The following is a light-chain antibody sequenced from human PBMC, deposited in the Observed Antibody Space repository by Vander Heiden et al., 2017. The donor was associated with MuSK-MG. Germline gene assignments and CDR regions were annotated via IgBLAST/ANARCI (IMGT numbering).Light chain of an antibody. J-gene: IGKJ1*01. CDR2: GAS. Sequence: EIVMTTPPATLSVSPGARVTLSCRASKSVRNNLAWYQQKPGQAPRLLIDGASTRATGLPARFSGSGSGTEFTLTIASLKSEDFAVYYCQQYNGWSRTFGQGTKVEMK. CDR1: KSVRNN. CDR3: QQYNGWSRT. V-gene: IGKV3-15*01.